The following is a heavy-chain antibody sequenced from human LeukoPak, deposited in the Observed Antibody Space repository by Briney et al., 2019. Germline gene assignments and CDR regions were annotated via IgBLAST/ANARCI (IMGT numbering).Heavy chain of an antibody. CDR2: KNPNSGRT. Sequence: ASVKVSCKASGYTFTSYDINWVRQATGQGLEWVGFKNPNSGRTGFAQKFQGRFTMTTDTSISTAYMELSSLTSEDTAVYYCARGPVSSHGMDVWGQGTTVTVSS. CDR3: ARGPVSSHGMDV. J-gene: IGHJ6*02. CDR1: GYTFTSYD. V-gene: IGHV1-8*01.